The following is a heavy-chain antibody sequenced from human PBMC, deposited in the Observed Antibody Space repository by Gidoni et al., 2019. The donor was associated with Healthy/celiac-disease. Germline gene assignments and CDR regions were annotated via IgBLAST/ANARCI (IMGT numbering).Heavy chain of an antibody. V-gene: IGHV3-48*03. D-gene: IGHD2-21*02. CDR2: ISSSGSTI. CDR1: GFTFCSYE. J-gene: IGHJ4*02. CDR3: ARDGGYCGGDCYRY. Sequence: EVQLVESGRGLVQPGGSLSLPCAASGFTFCSYEMNWVRQATGKGLEWGSYISSSGSTIYYADSEKGRFTISRDNAKNAMYLKMNSLRAEDKAVYYCARDGGYCGGDCYRYWGQGTLVTVSS.